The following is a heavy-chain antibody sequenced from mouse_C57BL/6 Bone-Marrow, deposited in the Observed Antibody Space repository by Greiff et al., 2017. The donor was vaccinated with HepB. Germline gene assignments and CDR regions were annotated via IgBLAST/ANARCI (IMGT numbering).Heavy chain of an antibody. J-gene: IGHJ3*01. D-gene: IGHD2-4*01. Sequence: QVQLQQSGPELVKPGASVKISCKASGYAFSSSWMNWVKQRPGKGLEWIGRIYPGDGDTNYNGKFKGKATLTADKSSSTAYMQLSSLTSEDSAVYFCARYDYDLWFAYWGQGTLVTVSA. V-gene: IGHV1-82*01. CDR2: IYPGDGDT. CDR1: GYAFSSSW. CDR3: ARYDYDLWFAY.